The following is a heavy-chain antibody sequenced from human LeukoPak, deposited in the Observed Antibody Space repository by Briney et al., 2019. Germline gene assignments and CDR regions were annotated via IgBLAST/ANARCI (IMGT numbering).Heavy chain of an antibody. J-gene: IGHJ4*02. CDR1: GFTFSSYN. D-gene: IGHD4-23*01. CDR3: AKDPYGGDKAFDY. V-gene: IGHV3-48*01. Sequence: TGGSLRLSCAASGFTFSSYNMNWVRQAPGKGLEWVSYISSSSSTIYYADSVKGRFTISRDNSKNTLYLQMNSLRAEDTAVYYCAKDPYGGDKAFDYWGQGTLVTVSS. CDR2: ISSSSSTI.